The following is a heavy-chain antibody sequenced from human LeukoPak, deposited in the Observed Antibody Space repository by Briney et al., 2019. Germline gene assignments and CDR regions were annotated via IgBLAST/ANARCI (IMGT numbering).Heavy chain of an antibody. CDR2: ITSGSSYI. J-gene: IGHJ4*02. CDR3: ATGTTSGSYYFAY. Sequence: GSLRLSCAASGFTFSSYSMNWVRQAPGKGLEWVSSITSGSSYIYYTDSVKGRFAISRDNAKNSPYLQMNSLRAEDTAVYYCATGTTSGSYYFAYWGQGTLVTVSS. V-gene: IGHV3-21*01. D-gene: IGHD1-1*01. CDR1: GFTFSSYS.